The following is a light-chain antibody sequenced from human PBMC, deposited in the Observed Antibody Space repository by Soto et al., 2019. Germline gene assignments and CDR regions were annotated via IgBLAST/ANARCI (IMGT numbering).Light chain of an antibody. V-gene: IGKV2-28*01. Sequence: DIVMTQSPLSLAVTPGEAASISCRSSQSLQHRNGFNYLDWYLQKPVQSPQLLIYLASNRASGVPDRFSGSGSGTDFTLKISRVEAEDVGVYYCMQGLQTPTFGQGTKVEIK. CDR3: MQGLQTPT. CDR2: LAS. J-gene: IGKJ1*01. CDR1: QSLQHRNGFNY.